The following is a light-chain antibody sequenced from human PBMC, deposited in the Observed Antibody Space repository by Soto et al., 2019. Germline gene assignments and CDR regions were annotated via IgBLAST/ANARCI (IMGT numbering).Light chain of an antibody. CDR2: DGA. J-gene: IGKJ1*01. CDR3: QQYNKFSPT. CDR1: QSIGSW. Sequence: DIQMTQSPSTLSASVGDRVTMTCRASQSIGSWLAWYQHKPGRAPKLLIFDGARLESGVPSRFSGSGSWTEFTFTISSLQPEDFATYYYQQYNKFSPTFGQGTKVKL. V-gene: IGKV1-5*01.